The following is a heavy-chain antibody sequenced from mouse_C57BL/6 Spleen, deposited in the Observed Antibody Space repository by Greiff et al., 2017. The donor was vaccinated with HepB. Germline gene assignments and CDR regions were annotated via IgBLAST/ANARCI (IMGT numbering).Heavy chain of an antibody. D-gene: IGHD1-1*01. V-gene: IGHV1-82*01. CDR3: ARSHYYGSRYYAMDY. Sequence: VQLQQSGPELVKPGASVKISCKASGYAFSSSWMNWVKQRPGKGLEWIGRIYPGDGDTNYNGKFKGKATLTADKSSSTAYMQLSSLTSEDSAVYFCARSHYYGSRYYAMDYWGQGTSVTFSS. CDR2: IYPGDGDT. J-gene: IGHJ4*01. CDR1: GYAFSSSW.